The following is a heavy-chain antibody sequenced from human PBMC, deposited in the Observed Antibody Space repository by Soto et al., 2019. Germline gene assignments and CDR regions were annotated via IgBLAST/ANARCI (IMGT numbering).Heavy chain of an antibody. Sequence: EVQLVESGGGLVQPGGSLRLPCAASGFPFSSYDMHWVRQATGKGLEWVSAIGTAGDTYYPGSVKGRFTISRENAKNSLYLQMNSLRAGDTAVYYCARGLYSGYDFRFDPWGQGTLVTVSS. D-gene: IGHD5-12*01. J-gene: IGHJ5*02. CDR3: ARGLYSGYDFRFDP. V-gene: IGHV3-13*01. CDR2: IGTAGDT. CDR1: GFPFSSYD.